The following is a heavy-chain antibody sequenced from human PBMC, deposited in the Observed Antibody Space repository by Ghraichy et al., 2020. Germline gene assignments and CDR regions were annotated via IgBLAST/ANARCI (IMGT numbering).Heavy chain of an antibody. V-gene: IGHV1-18*01. Sequence: ASVKVSCKASGYTFTSYGISWVRQAPGQGLEWMGWISGYNGNTKYAEKLQGRVTMTTDTSTSTAYMELRSLRSDDTALYYCARFGVVPEQYYYYGMDVWGQGTTVTVSS. CDR1: GYTFTSYG. CDR3: ARFGVVPEQYYYYGMDV. D-gene: IGHD2-2*01. CDR2: ISGYNGNT. J-gene: IGHJ6*02.